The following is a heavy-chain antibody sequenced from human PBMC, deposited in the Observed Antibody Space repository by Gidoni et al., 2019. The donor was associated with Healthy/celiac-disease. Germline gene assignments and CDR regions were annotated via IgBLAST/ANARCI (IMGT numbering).Heavy chain of an antibody. J-gene: IGHJ6*02. D-gene: IGHD5-18*01. Sequence: EVQLVESGGGLVKPGGSLRLSCAASGFTFSSYSMNWVRQAPGKGLEWVSAISSSSSYIYYADSVKGRFTISRDNAKNSLYLQMNSLRAEDTAVYYCARPYSYGHNHYYYYGMDVWGQGTTVTVSS. V-gene: IGHV3-21*01. CDR3: ARPYSYGHNHYYYYGMDV. CDR1: GFTFSSYS. CDR2: ISSSSSYI.